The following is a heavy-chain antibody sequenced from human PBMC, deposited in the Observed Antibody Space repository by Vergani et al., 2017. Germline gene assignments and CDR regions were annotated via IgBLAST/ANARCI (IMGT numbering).Heavy chain of an antibody. Sequence: EVQLVQSGAEVKKPGESLRISCKGSGYSFNSYWISWVRQMPGKGLEWMGRIDPSDSYTNYRPSFQCHVTISADKSISTAYLQWSSLKASDTAIYYCARQVAVAGKWWGPYYYYCMYVWGQGTTVTVYS. V-gene: IGHV5-10-1*01. CDR2: IDPSDSYT. D-gene: IGHD6-19*01. CDR1: GYSFNSYW. CDR3: ARQVAVAGKWWGPYYYYCMYV. J-gene: IGHJ6*02.